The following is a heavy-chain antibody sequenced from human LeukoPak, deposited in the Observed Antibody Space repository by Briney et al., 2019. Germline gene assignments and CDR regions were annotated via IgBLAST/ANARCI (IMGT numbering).Heavy chain of an antibody. V-gene: IGHV1-2*06. CDR2: INPNSGGT. Sequence: ASVKVSCKASGYTFTGYYMHWVRQAPGQGLEWMGRINPNSGGTNYAQKFQGRVTMTRDTAISTAYMELSRLRSDDTAVYYCARARPPRAGLRSSSLVLHFDYWGQGTLVTVSS. J-gene: IGHJ4*01. CDR1: GYTFTGYY. D-gene: IGHD6-13*01. CDR3: ARARPPRAGLRSSSLVLHFDY.